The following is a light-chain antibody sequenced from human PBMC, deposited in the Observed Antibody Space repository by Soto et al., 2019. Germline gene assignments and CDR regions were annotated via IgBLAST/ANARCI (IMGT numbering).Light chain of an antibody. CDR1: QGIRND. V-gene: IGKV1-6*01. Sequence: AIQMTQSPSSLSASVGDRVIITCRASQGIRNDLGWYQQKPGKAPKLLIYAASSLQSGVPSRFRGSGSGTDFTLTISSLQPADFATYYCLQDYNYPYTFGQGTRLEIK. CDR2: AAS. CDR3: LQDYNYPYT. J-gene: IGKJ5*01.